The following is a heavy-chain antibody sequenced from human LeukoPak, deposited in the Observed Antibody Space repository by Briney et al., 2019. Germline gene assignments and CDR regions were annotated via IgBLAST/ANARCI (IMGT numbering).Heavy chain of an antibody. J-gene: IGHJ4*02. CDR3: ARVGGYYGSGSYYNQSLDY. CDR1: GGSISSGGYY. D-gene: IGHD3-10*01. V-gene: IGHV4-31*03. CDR2: IYYSGST. Sequence: SQTLSLTCTVSGGSISSGGYYWSWIRQHPGKGLEWIGYIYYSGSTYYNPSLKSRVTISVDTSKNQFSLKLSSVTAADTAVYYCARVGGYYGSGSYYNQSLDYWGQGTLVTVSS.